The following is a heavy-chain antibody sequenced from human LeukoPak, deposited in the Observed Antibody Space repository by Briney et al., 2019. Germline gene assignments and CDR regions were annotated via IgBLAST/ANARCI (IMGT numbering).Heavy chain of an antibody. CDR2: IYHSGNI. CDR1: GGSISSSDW. CDR3: AKGAGSYDYFDY. Sequence: SETLSLTCAVSGGSISSSDWWSWVRQPPGKGLEWIGEIYHSGNINYNPSLKSRVTISVDKSKNQFSLKLSSVTAADTAVYYCAKGAGSYDYFDYWGQGTLVTVSS. V-gene: IGHV4-4*02. D-gene: IGHD1-26*01. J-gene: IGHJ4*02.